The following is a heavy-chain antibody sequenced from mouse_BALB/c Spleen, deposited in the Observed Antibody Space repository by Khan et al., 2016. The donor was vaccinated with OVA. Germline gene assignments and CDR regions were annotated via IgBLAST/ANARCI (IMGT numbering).Heavy chain of an antibody. D-gene: IGHD2-14*01. J-gene: IGHJ4*01. CDR3: ASRTTGYAMDY. CDR2: INPRSDYT. Sequence: VQLQESGAELSRPGASVKMSCKASGYTFTSNTMHWVKQRPGQGLEWIGYINPRSDYTIYSQKFKDKATLTADISSSTAYMQLSSLTSDDSAVYYCASRTTGYAMDYWGQGTSVTVSS. V-gene: IGHV1-4*01. CDR1: GYTFTSNT.